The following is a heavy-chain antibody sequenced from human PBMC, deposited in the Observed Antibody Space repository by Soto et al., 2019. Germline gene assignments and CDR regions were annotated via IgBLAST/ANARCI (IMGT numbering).Heavy chain of an antibody. CDR2: ISAYNGNT. CDR3: ARERDGSSWSSAESLQY. D-gene: IGHD6-13*01. Sequence: ASVKVSCKASGYTFTSYGISWVRQAPGQGLEWMGWISAYNGNTNYAQKLQGRVTMTTDTSTSTAYMELRSLRSDDTAVFYCARERDGSSWSSAESLQYWGQGXLVTVSS. J-gene: IGHJ1*01. CDR1: GYTFTSYG. V-gene: IGHV1-18*04.